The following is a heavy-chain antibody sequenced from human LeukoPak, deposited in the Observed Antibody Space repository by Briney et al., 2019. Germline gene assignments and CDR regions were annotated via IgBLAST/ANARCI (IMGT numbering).Heavy chain of an antibody. CDR3: AKGSGRGWYGWFDP. D-gene: IGHD6-19*01. CDR2: IDASGVNT. CDR1: RFTFSGYA. Sequence: PGGSLRLSCAASRFTFSGYAMYWVRQAPGKGLEWVSCIDASGVNTYYADSVKGRFTISRDNSRNTLYLQMNSLRAEDTAVYYCAKGSGRGWYGWFDPWGQGTLVTVSS. V-gene: IGHV3-23*01. J-gene: IGHJ5*02.